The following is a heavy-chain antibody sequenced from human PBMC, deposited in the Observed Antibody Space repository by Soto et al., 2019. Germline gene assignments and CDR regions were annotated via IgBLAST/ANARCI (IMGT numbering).Heavy chain of an antibody. CDR2: IKQDGSEK. CDR1: GFTFSSYW. J-gene: IGHJ4*02. Sequence: VGSLRLSCAASGFTFSSYWMSWVRQAPGKGLEWVANIKQDGSEKYYVDSVKGRFTISRDNAKNSLYLQMNSLRAEDTAVYYCATSPRGYSGDYWGQGTLVTVSS. V-gene: IGHV3-7*03. D-gene: IGHD2-15*01. CDR3: ATSPRGYSGDY.